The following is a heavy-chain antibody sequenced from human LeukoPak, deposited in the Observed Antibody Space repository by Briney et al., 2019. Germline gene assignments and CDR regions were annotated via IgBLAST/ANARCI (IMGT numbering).Heavy chain of an antibody. Sequence: GGSLRLSCAASGFTFSSYAMSWVRQAPGKGLEWVSAISGSGGSTYYGDSVKGRFTISRDNSKNTLYLQMNSLRGEDTAVYYCAKKIEMATISHFDYWGQGTLVTVSS. J-gene: IGHJ4*02. V-gene: IGHV3-23*01. CDR3: AKKIEMATISHFDY. CDR1: GFTFSSYA. CDR2: ISGSGGST. D-gene: IGHD5-24*01.